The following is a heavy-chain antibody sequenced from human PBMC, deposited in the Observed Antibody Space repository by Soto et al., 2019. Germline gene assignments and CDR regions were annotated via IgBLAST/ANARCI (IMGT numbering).Heavy chain of an antibody. CDR2: INHSGST. Sequence: ETLSLTCAVYGGSFSGYYWSWIRQPPGKGLEWIGEINHSGSTNYNPSLKSRVTISVDTSKNQFSLKLSSVTAADTAVYYCARGGYYDFWSGYLDYYYYGMDVWGQGTTVTVSS. J-gene: IGHJ6*02. V-gene: IGHV4-34*01. CDR1: GGSFSGYY. D-gene: IGHD3-3*01. CDR3: ARGGYYDFWSGYLDYYYYGMDV.